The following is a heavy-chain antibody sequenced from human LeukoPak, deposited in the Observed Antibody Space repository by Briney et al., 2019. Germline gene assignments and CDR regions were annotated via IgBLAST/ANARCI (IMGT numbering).Heavy chain of an antibody. CDR1: GGTFSSYA. J-gene: IGHJ4*02. D-gene: IGHD1-20*01. CDR3: ASGARYNWNDGNLGY. Sequence: SVKVSCKASGGTFSSYAISWVRQAPGQGLEWMGGIIPIFGTANYAQKFQGRVTITADESTSTAYMELSSLGSEDTAVYYCASGARYNWNDGNLGYRGQGTLVTV. CDR2: IIPIFGTA. V-gene: IGHV1-69*13.